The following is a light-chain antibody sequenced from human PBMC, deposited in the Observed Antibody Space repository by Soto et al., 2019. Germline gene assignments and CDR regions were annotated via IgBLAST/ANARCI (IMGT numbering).Light chain of an antibody. CDR2: DVS. V-gene: IGLV2-14*03. Sequence: QSALTQPASVSGSPGQSIAISCTGTSSDVGGYNYVSWYQQHPGKAPKLMIYDVSNRPSGVSDRFSGSKSGNTASLTISGLQAEDEVDYYCSSFTRSSTYVFGTGTKLTVL. CDR3: SSFTRSSTYV. J-gene: IGLJ1*01. CDR1: SSDVGGYNY.